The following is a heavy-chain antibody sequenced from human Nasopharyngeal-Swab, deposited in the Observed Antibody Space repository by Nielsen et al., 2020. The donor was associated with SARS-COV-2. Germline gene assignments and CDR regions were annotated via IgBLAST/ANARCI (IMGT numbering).Heavy chain of an antibody. CDR3: ARLRYLGIPAYYFDY. J-gene: IGHJ4*02. Sequence: AENLSLTCTVSGGSIRSSSHFWAWIRQPPGKGLEWIGSLYYTGPTHYNPSLKSRVTMSVDTPKSQFSLQLSSVTAADTAVYYCARLRYLGIPAYYFDYWGQGILVTVSS. CDR1: GGSIRSSSHF. D-gene: IGHD7-27*01. V-gene: IGHV4-39*01. CDR2: LYYTGPT.